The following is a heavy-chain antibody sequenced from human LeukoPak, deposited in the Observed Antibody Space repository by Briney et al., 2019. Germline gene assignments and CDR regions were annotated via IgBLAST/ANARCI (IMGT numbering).Heavy chain of an antibody. D-gene: IGHD6-19*01. V-gene: IGHV4-59*01. J-gene: IGHJ6*02. CDR2: IYYSGST. Sequence: SETLSLTCTVSGGSISSYYWSWIRQPPGKGLEWIGYIYYSGSTNYNPSLKSRVTISVDTSKNQFSLKLSSVTAADTAVYYCARGSDSSGWGDYYYGMDVWGQGATVIVSS. CDR1: GGSISSYY. CDR3: ARGSDSSGWGDYYYGMDV.